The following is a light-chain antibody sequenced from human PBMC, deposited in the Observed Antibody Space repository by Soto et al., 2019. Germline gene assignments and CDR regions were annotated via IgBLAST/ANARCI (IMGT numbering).Light chain of an antibody. V-gene: IGKV1-5*03. CDR2: EAS. CDR1: QTVYSW. J-gene: IGKJ2*01. Sequence: DIQMPQSPSTVSASVGDRVTITCRASQTVYSWLAWYQQKPGKAPKLLISEASTLQSGVPSRFAGSGSGTEFTLAISRLQPDDFATYYCQQYSSYSPYTFGQGTKVEI. CDR3: QQYSSYSPYT.